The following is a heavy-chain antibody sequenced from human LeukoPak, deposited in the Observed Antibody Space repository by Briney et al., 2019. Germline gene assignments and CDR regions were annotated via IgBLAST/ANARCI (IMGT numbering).Heavy chain of an antibody. Sequence: PGGSLRLSCAASGFTFSSYSMNWVRQAPGKGLEWVSYISSSSTIYYADSVKGRFTISRDNAKNSLYLQMNSLRAEDTAVYYCARRSGSPPDVFDIWGQGTMVTVSS. CDR3: ARRSGSPPDVFDI. CDR2: ISSSSTI. CDR1: GFTFSSYS. D-gene: IGHD1-26*01. J-gene: IGHJ3*02. V-gene: IGHV3-48*01.